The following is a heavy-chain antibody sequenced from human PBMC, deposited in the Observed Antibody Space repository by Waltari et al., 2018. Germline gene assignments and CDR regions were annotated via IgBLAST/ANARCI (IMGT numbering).Heavy chain of an antibody. CDR3: ARGSAYYIRFWDL. Sequence: LVESGGDLVQPGGSLRLTWAASGFDLRSYWMSWVRQAPGKGLEWVANINYDGSLPYYEDSVGGRLTISRDNAKNSLYLEMNNVRVDDTAVYYCARGSAYYIRFWDLWGQGTLVTVAS. J-gene: IGHJ1*01. D-gene: IGHD3-10*01. CDR1: GFDLRSYW. V-gene: IGHV3-7*03. CDR2: INYDGSLP.